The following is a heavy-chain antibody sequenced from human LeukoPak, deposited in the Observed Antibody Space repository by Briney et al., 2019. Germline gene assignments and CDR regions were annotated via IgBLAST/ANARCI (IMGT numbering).Heavy chain of an antibody. V-gene: IGHV4-59*01. CDR3: ARGGWAGYYDSSGYQTYNWFDP. Sequence: SSETLSLTCTVSGGSISSYYWSWIRPPPGKGLEWIGYIYYSGSTNYNPSLKSRVTISVDTSKNQFSLKLSSVTAADTAVYYCARGGWAGYYDSSGYQTYNWFDPWGQGTLVTVSS. J-gene: IGHJ5*02. CDR2: IYYSGST. CDR1: GGSISSYY. D-gene: IGHD3-22*01.